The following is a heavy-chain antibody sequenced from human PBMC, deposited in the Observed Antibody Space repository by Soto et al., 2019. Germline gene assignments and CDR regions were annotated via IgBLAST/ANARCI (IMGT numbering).Heavy chain of an antibody. CDR2: ISYDGSNK. Sequence: GSLRLSCAASGFTFSSYAMHWVRQAPGKGLEWVAVISYDGSNKYYADSVKGRFTISRDNSKNTLYLQMNSLRAEDTAVYYCARAGRRDGYNSYYYYGMDVWGQGTTVTVSS. J-gene: IGHJ6*02. D-gene: IGHD5-12*01. CDR3: ARAGRRDGYNSYYYYGMDV. V-gene: IGHV3-30-3*01. CDR1: GFTFSSYA.